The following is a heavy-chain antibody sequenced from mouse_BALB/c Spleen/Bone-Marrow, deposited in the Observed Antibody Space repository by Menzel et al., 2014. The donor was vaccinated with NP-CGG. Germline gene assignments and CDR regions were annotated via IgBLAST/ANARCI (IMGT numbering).Heavy chain of an antibody. J-gene: IGHJ1*01. Sequence: QVQLQQSGAELVKPGASVKLSCRVSGYTFTNYFVYWVKQRPGQGLEWIGEINPSNDTPNFNEKFKSKATLTVDKSSSTAYMQLSSLTTEDSTVYYGTSAGYYGYGWYFDVWGAGTTVTVSS. CDR1: GYTFTNYF. V-gene: IGHV1S81*02. CDR3: TSAGYYGYGWYFDV. CDR2: INPSNDTP. D-gene: IGHD1-2*01.